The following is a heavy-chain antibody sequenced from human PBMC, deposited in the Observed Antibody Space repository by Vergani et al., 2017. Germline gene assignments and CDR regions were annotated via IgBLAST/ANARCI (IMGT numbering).Heavy chain of an antibody. CDR1: GDSVISTDYH. CDR2: MDYSGST. J-gene: IGHJ4*02. D-gene: IGHD2-15*01. CDR3: ASKRGACRAAYCHSYDF. V-gene: IGHV4-39*01. Sequence: QVQLQESGPGLVKPSETLSPTCTVSGDSVISTDYHWGWIRQPPGKGLEWIGSMDYSGSTPYNPSLESRISISFETPKNQFSLRLTSVTAADTAVYYCASKRGACRAAYCHSYDFWGPGTLVGVSS.